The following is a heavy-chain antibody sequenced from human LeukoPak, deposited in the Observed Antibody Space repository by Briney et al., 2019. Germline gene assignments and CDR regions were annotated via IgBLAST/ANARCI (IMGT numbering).Heavy chain of an antibody. Sequence: SQTLSLTCTVSGGSISSGDYYWSWIRQPPGKGLEWIGYIYYSGSTYYNPSLKSRVTISVDTSKNQFSLKLSSVTAADTAVYYCARSSSRDGYNSAFDNWGQGTMVTVSS. D-gene: IGHD5-24*01. CDR1: GGSISSGDYY. CDR3: ARSSSRDGYNSAFDN. J-gene: IGHJ3*02. V-gene: IGHV4-30-4*01. CDR2: IYYSGST.